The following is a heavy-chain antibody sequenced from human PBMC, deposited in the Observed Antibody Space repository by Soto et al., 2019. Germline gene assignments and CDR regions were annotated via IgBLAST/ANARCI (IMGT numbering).Heavy chain of an antibody. V-gene: IGHV3-23*01. CDR3: ANGPRYSPLAIWGSYLSAGY. CDR1: GFTFSSYA. D-gene: IGHD3-16*02. Sequence: EVQLLESGGGLVQPGGSLRLSCAASGFTFSSYAMSWVRQAPGKGLEWVSAISGSGGSTYYADSVKGRFTISRDNSKNTLYLQMNSLRAEDTAVYYCANGPRYSPLAIWGSYLSAGYWGQGTLVTVSS. J-gene: IGHJ4*02. CDR2: ISGSGGST.